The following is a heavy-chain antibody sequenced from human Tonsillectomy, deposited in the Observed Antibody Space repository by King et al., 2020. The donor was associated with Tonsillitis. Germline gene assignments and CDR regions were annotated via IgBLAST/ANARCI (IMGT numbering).Heavy chain of an antibody. CDR2: IKQDGSEK. Sequence: VQLVESGGGLVQPGGSLRLSCAASGFTFSNYWMSWVRQAPGKGLEWVANIKQDGSEKYYVDSLKGRFTISRDNAKQSLYLLMNSLRAEDTAVYYCARNSSDPKFYYYYYMDVWGKGTTVTVSS. CDR1: GFTFSNYW. CDR3: ARNSSDPKFYYYYYMDV. J-gene: IGHJ6*03. V-gene: IGHV3-7*04. D-gene: IGHD3-22*01.